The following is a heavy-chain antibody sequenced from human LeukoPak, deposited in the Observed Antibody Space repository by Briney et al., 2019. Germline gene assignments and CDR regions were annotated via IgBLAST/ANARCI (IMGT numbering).Heavy chain of an antibody. J-gene: IGHJ4*02. D-gene: IGHD6-6*01. CDR1: GFTFDDSV. V-gene: IGHV3-20*04. Sequence: GGSLRLSCAASGFTFDDSVMSWVRQAPGKGLEWVSGINWNGGSTGYADSVKGRFTISRDNAKNSLYLQMNSLRAEDTAVYYCAKSGSSSSPYYFDYWGQGTLVTVSS. CDR3: AKSGSSSSPYYFDY. CDR2: INWNGGST.